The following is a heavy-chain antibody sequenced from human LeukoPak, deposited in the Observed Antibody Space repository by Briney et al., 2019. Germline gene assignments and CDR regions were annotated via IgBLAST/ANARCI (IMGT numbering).Heavy chain of an antibody. CDR2: IYYSGST. Sequence: PSDTLSLTCAVSGYSISSSNWWGWIRQPPGKGLEWIGYIYYSGSTYYNPSLKSRVTMSVDTSKNQFSLKLSSVTAVDTAVYYCARNTPPPGAILTGSDYWGQGTLVTVSS. CDR1: GYSISSSNW. V-gene: IGHV4-28*01. J-gene: IGHJ4*02. D-gene: IGHD3-9*01. CDR3: ARNTPPPGAILTGSDY.